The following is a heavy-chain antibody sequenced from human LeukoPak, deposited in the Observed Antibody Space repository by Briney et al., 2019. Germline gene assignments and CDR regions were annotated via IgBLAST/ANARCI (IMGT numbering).Heavy chain of an antibody. CDR2: IIPIFGTA. CDR1: GGTFSSYA. Sequence: GSSVKVSCKASGGTFSSYAISWVRQAPGQGLEWMGGIIPIFGTANYAQKFQGRVTITADESTSTAYMELSSLRSEDTAVYYYARDSASDDFWSGYYDYWGQGTLVTVSS. V-gene: IGHV1-69*01. CDR3: ARDSASDDFWSGYYDY. D-gene: IGHD3-3*01. J-gene: IGHJ4*02.